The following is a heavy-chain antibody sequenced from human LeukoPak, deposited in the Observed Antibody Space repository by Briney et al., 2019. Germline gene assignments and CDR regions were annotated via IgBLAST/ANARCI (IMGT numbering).Heavy chain of an antibody. Sequence: SVKVSCKASGGTFSSYAISWVRQAPGQGLEWMGRIIPIFGTANYAQKFQGRVTITADESTSTAYMELSSLRSEDTAVYYCARRYCSSTSCPRGYYYYYMDVWGKGTTVTVSS. CDR2: IIPIFGTA. CDR3: ARRYCSSTSCPRGYYYYYMDV. CDR1: GGTFSSYA. V-gene: IGHV1-69*15. D-gene: IGHD2-2*01. J-gene: IGHJ6*03.